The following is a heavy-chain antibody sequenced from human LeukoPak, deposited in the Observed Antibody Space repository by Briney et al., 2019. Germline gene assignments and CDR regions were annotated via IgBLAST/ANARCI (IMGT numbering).Heavy chain of an antibody. CDR2: IIPVLGLA. V-gene: IGHV1-69*04. Sequence: GASVKVSCKASGYTFTSYYMHWVRQAPGQGLEWMGRIIPVLGLANYGQKFQGRVTITADKSTSTAYMELSSLRSEDTAVYYCSRVGGDDVPFDYWGQGTLVTVSS. CDR3: SRVGGDDVPFDY. J-gene: IGHJ4*02. CDR1: GYTFTSYY. D-gene: IGHD4-17*01.